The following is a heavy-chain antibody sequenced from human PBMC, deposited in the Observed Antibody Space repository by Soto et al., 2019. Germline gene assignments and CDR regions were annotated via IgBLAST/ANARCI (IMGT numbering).Heavy chain of an antibody. D-gene: IGHD1-26*01. CDR1: GFSFRNYW. CDR3: ARGTPTPGIDS. CDR2: INQDGSEK. Sequence: SLRLSCEASGFSFRNYWMTWVRQAPGKGLEWVVNINQDGSEKHYVDSVKGRCTVSRDKAKSSLYLQMDSLRAEDKAVYYCARGTPTPGIDSWGQGTLVTVSS. J-gene: IGHJ4*02. V-gene: IGHV3-7*03.